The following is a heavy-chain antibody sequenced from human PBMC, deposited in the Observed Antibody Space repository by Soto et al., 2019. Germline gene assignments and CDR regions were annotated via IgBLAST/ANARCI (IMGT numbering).Heavy chain of an antibody. V-gene: IGHV3-23*01. D-gene: IGHD5-12*01. Sequence: GGSLRLSCAASGFTFSSYAMIWVRQAPGKGLEWVSAISGSGGSTYYADSVKGRFTISRDNSKNTLYLQMNSLRAEDTAVYYCAKALGRDGYKNLDYWGQGTLVTVSS. CDR3: AKALGRDGYKNLDY. CDR2: ISGSGGST. CDR1: GFTFSSYA. J-gene: IGHJ4*02.